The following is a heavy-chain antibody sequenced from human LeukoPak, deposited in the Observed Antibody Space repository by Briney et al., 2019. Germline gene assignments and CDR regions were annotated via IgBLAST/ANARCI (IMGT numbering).Heavy chain of an antibody. V-gene: IGHV3-48*03. J-gene: IGHJ4*02. CDR2: ISSSGSNK. Sequence: PAGGSLRLSYAASGFNLSNYEMNWARQAPGERREWASYISSSGSNKYYADSVKGRSTIFRDNTKNSVHLQMNSLRAEDTAVYYCARDDSRGYIFEWLPFDYWGQGTLVTVSS. CDR3: ARDDSRGYIFEWLPFDY. CDR1: GFNLSNYE. D-gene: IGHD3-22*01.